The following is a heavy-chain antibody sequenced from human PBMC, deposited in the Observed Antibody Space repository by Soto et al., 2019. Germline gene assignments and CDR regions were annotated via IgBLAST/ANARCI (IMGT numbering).Heavy chain of an antibody. Sequence: PSETLSLTCAVSGGSISSGGYSWSWIRQPPGKALEWIGYIYYTGSAYYNPSLKSRVTLSLDTSRNQLSLQLNSVTAADTAVYYCARDSSGSGKNNWFDPWGQGTLVTVSS. CDR1: GGSISSGGYS. CDR3: ARDSSGSGKNNWFDP. V-gene: IGHV4-61*08. J-gene: IGHJ5*02. CDR2: IYYTGSA. D-gene: IGHD3-10*01.